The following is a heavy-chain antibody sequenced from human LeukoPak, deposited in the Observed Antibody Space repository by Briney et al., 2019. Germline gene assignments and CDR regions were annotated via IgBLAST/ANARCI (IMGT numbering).Heavy chain of an antibody. D-gene: IGHD4-23*01. Sequence: GGSLRLSCAASGFTFSSYVMSWIRQAPGKGLEWVSYINHNAETIYYADSVKGRFTISRDNSKNTLYLQMNSLRAEDTAVYYCARSATGRGVVKGLFDYWGQGTLVTVSS. CDR1: GFTFSSYV. V-gene: IGHV3-48*01. CDR3: ARSATGRGVVKGLFDY. CDR2: INHNAETI. J-gene: IGHJ4*02.